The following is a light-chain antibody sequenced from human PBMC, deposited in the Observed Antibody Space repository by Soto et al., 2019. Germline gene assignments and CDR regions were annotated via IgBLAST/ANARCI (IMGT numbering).Light chain of an antibody. CDR3: QQSYRTPPWT. V-gene: IGKV1-39*01. J-gene: IGKJ1*01. Sequence: DIQMTQSPSSLSASVGDRVTITCRASQSISSYLNWYQQKPWKAPKLLIYAASSLQSRVPSRFSGSVPGTDFTHTISSLHPEDFATYYCQQSYRTPPWTFGQGTKVEIK. CDR2: AAS. CDR1: QSISSY.